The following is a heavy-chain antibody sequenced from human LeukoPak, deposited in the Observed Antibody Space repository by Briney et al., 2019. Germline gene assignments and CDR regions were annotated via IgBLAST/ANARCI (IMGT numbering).Heavy chain of an antibody. CDR2: IYSGGST. Sequence: PGGSLRLSCAASGFTVSSNYMSWVRQAPGKGLEWVSVIYSGGSTYYADSVKGRFTISRDNSKNTLYLQMNSLRAEDTAVYYCARLPYYYDSSGYYLYWGQGTLVTVSS. D-gene: IGHD3-22*01. J-gene: IGHJ4*02. V-gene: IGHV3-53*01. CDR3: ARLPYYYDSSGYYLY. CDR1: GFTVSSNY.